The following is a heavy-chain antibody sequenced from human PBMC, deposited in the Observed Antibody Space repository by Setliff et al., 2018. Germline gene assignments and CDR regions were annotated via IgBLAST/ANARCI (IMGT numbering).Heavy chain of an antibody. CDR3: ARGEGGYSYGLPFDY. V-gene: IGHV3-53*01. J-gene: IGHJ4*02. Sequence: QPGGSLRLSCAVSGFTFSNAWMSWVRQAPGEGLEWVSVIYSGGSTYYADSVKGRFTISRDNSKNTLYLQMNSLRAEDTAVYYCARGEGGYSYGLPFDYWGQGTLVTVSS. D-gene: IGHD5-18*01. CDR2: IYSGGST. CDR1: GFTFSNAW.